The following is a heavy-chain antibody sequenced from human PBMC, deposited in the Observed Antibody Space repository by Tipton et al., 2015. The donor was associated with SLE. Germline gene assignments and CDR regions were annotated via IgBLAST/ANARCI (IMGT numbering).Heavy chain of an antibody. CDR3: ARDRSGSGLYEGAFEI. CDR2: IYTSGST. V-gene: IGHV4-4*08. CDR1: GVSISSYY. D-gene: IGHD6-19*01. J-gene: IGHJ3*02. Sequence: TLSLTCTVSGVSISSYYWSWIRQPPGKGLEWIGYIYTSGSTNYNPSLKSRVTISGDTSKNQFSLKLSSVTAADTAIYYCARDRSGSGLYEGAFEIWGQGTMVTVSS.